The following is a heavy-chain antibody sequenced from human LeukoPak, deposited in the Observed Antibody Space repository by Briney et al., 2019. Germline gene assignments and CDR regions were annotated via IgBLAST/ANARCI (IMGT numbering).Heavy chain of an antibody. CDR3: AKDRRGGGYYDSSGSPAYYTDV. D-gene: IGHD3-22*01. V-gene: IGHV3-43*01. Sequence: GGSLRLSCAASGFTFDDYTMHWVRQAPGKGLEWVSLISWDGGSTYCADSVKGRFTISRDNSKTSLYLQMNSLRTEDTALYYCAKDRRGGGYYDSSGSPAYYTDVWGKGTTVTVSS. CDR1: GFTFDDYT. CDR2: ISWDGGST. J-gene: IGHJ6*03.